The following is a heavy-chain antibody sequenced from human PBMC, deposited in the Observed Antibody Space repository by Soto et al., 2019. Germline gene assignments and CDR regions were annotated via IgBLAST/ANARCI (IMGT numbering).Heavy chain of an antibody. Sequence: GESLKISCKGSGYSFSTYWIGWVRQMPGKGLEWMGIIYPDDSDARYNPSFQGQVTISADKSISTAYLQWSSLKASDTAMYYCARRPNWYFDLWGRGTLVTVSS. V-gene: IGHV5-51*01. CDR3: ARRPNWYFDL. CDR2: IYPDDSDA. J-gene: IGHJ2*01. CDR1: GYSFSTYW.